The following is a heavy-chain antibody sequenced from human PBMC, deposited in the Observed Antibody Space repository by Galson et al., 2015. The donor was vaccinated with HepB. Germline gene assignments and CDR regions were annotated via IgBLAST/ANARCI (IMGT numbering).Heavy chain of an antibody. CDR3: ARGNMVRGEYAFDI. CDR1: GFTFSSYD. D-gene: IGHD3-10*01. Sequence: SLRLSCAASGFTFSSYDMHWVRQATGKGLEWVSAIGTAGDPYYPGSVKGRFTISRENAKNSLYLQMNSLRAGDTAVYYCARGNMVRGEYAFDIWGQGTMVTVSS. V-gene: IGHV3-13*05. CDR2: IGTAGDP. J-gene: IGHJ3*02.